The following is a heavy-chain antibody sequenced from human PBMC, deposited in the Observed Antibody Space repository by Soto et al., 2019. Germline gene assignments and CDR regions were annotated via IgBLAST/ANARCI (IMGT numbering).Heavy chain of an antibody. J-gene: IGHJ4*02. CDR1: GGSISSYY. Sequence: SETLSLTCTVSGGSISSYYWSWIRQPPGKGLEWIGYIYYSGSTNYNPSLKSRVTTSVDTSKNQFSLKVSSVTAADTAVYYCARWTGYSVYGLGNYLDYWGQGTLVTVSS. CDR3: ARWTGYSVYGLGNYLDY. V-gene: IGHV4-59*01. D-gene: IGHD1-26*01. CDR2: IYYSGST.